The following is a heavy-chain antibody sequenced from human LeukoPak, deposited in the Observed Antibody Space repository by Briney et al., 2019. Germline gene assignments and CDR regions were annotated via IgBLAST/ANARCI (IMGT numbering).Heavy chain of an antibody. D-gene: IGHD1-26*01. Sequence: PSETLSLTCTVSGYSISSTYYRGWIRQAPGEGLEWIGTVYQSGSTYYNPSLRGRVTISVDTSKNQLSLKLSSVTAADTAVYYCATSGGSGSYPVSDYFDYWGQGTLVTVSS. CDR3: ATSGGSGSYPVSDYFDY. V-gene: IGHV4-38-2*02. CDR2: VYQSGST. CDR1: GYSISSTYY. J-gene: IGHJ4*02.